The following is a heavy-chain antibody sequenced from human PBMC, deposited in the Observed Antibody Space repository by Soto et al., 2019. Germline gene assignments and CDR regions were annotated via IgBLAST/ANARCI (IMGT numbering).Heavy chain of an antibody. CDR2: IYYSGST. Sequence: QLQLQESGPGLVKPSETLSLTCTVSGGSISSSSYYWGWIRQPPGKGLEWIGSIYYSGSTYYNPSLKSRVTISVDTSKNQFSLKLSSVTAADTAVYYCARLANYYDSSGYYGGSWFDPWGQGTLVTVSS. CDR3: ARLANYYDSSGYYGGSWFDP. J-gene: IGHJ5*02. D-gene: IGHD3-22*01. CDR1: GGSISSSSYY. V-gene: IGHV4-39*01.